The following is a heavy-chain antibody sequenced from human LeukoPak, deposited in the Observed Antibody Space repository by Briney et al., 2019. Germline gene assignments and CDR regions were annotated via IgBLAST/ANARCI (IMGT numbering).Heavy chain of an antibody. CDR3: AKDLVYCSSTSCHYYYYGMDV. Sequence: PGGSLRLSCAASGFTFSDYYVSWIRQAPGKGLEWVSYISSSSSYTDYADSVKGRFTISRDNAKNSLYLQMNSLRAEDTAVYYCAKDLVYCSSTSCHYYYYGMDVWGQGTTVTVSS. CDR1: GFTFSDYY. J-gene: IGHJ6*02. D-gene: IGHD2-2*01. CDR2: ISSSSSYT. V-gene: IGHV3-11*05.